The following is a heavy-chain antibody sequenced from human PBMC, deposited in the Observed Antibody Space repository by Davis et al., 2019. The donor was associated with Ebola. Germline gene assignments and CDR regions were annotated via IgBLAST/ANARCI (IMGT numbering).Heavy chain of an antibody. CDR2: IYWDDDD. V-gene: IGHV2-5*02. CDR3: ARSGTNYFLFYFDY. Sequence: SGPTLVKPTQTLTLTCTFSGFSLSTSGVGVGWIRQPPGKALEWLALIYWDDDDRYNPSLKSRLTITKDTSKNQVVLTMTNMDPVDTATYYCARSGTNYFLFYFDYWGQGALVTVSS. D-gene: IGHD2/OR15-2a*01. J-gene: IGHJ4*02. CDR1: GFSLSTSGVG.